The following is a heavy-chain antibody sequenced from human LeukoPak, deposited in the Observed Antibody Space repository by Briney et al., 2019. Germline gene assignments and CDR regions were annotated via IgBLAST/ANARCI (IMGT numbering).Heavy chain of an antibody. CDR2: INPNSRII. CDR3: AKGPAVAGLDY. V-gene: IGHV3-74*03. Sequence: GGSLRLSCAGYGFTFSNFWMNWVRQAPGRGLVWVARINPNSRIITYADSVKGRFTISRDNSKNTLYLQMNSLRAEDTAVYYCAKGPAVAGLDYWGQGTLVAVSS. CDR1: GFTFSNFW. J-gene: IGHJ4*02. D-gene: IGHD6-19*01.